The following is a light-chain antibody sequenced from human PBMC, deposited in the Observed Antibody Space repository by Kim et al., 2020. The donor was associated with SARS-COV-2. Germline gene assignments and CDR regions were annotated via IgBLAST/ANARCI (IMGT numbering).Light chain of an antibody. V-gene: IGKV1-33*01. CDR2: DAS. Sequence: GDRVTITCQTSQDIRNSLNWYQQKPGKAPNLLIFDASNLEAGVPFRFSASGSGTDFTFTISSLQPEDIATYYCQHYATVPLTFGGGTKL. CDR1: QDIRNS. J-gene: IGKJ4*01. CDR3: QHYATVPLT.